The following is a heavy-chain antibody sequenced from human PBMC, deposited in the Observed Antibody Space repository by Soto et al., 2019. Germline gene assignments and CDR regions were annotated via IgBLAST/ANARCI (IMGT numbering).Heavy chain of an antibody. J-gene: IGHJ4*02. D-gene: IGHD4-17*01. V-gene: IGHV4-38-2*01. CDR3: AKNPDYGGFDY. Sequence: SETLSLTCAVSGYSISSGYYWGWIRQPPGKGLEWIGSIYHSGSTYYNPSLKGRFTISRDNSKNTLYLQMNSLRAEDTAVYYCAKNPDYGGFDYWGQGTLVTVSS. CDR2: IYHSGST. CDR1: GYSISSGYY.